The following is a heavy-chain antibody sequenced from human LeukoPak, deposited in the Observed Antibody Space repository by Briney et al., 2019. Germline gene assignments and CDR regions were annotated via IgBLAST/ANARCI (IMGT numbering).Heavy chain of an antibody. CDR3: ARDVEMYYDSSAFGDY. CDR2: ISAYNGNT. D-gene: IGHD3-22*01. CDR1: GYTFTSYG. V-gene: IGHV1-18*01. J-gene: IGHJ4*02. Sequence: ASVKVSCKASGYTFTSYGISWVRQAPGQGLEWMGWISAYNGNTNYAQKLQGRVTMTTDTSTSTAYMELRSLRSDDTAIYYCARDVEMYYDSSAFGDYWGQGTLVTVSS.